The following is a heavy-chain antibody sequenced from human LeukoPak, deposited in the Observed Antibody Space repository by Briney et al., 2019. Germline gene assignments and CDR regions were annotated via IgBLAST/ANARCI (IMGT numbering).Heavy chain of an antibody. CDR1: GGSISSYY. CDR3: ARQIYDSSGYLLDY. Sequence: SSETLSLTCTVSGGSISSYYWSWIRQPPGKGLGWIGYIYYSGSTNYNPSLKSRVTISVDTSKNQFSLKLSSVTAADTAVYYCARQIYDSSGYLLDYWGQGTLVTVSS. CDR2: IYYSGST. J-gene: IGHJ4*02. V-gene: IGHV4-59*08. D-gene: IGHD3-22*01.